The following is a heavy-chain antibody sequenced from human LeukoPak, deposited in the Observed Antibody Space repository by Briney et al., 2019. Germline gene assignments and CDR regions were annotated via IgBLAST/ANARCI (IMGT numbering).Heavy chain of an antibody. CDR2: INHSGST. CDR3: ARGILPHYYDSNNWFDP. J-gene: IGHJ5*02. Sequence: KPSETLSLTCAVYGGSFSGYYWSWIRQPPGKGLEWIGEINHSGSTNYNPSLKSRVTISVDTSKNQFSLKLSSVTAADTAVYYCARGILPHYYDSNNWFDPWGQGTLVTVSS. V-gene: IGHV4-34*01. CDR1: GGSFSGYY. D-gene: IGHD3-22*01.